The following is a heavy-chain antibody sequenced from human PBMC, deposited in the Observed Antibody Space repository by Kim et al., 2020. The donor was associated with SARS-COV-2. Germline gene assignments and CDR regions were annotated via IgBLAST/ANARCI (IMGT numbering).Heavy chain of an antibody. J-gene: IGHJ4*02. CDR3: ASDVDITGTTNFVY. D-gene: IGHD1-7*01. CDR1: GFTFSSYC. V-gene: IGHV3-7*01. Sequence: GGSLRLSCAASGFTFSSYCMSWVRQAPGKGLEWVANIKQDGSLKYYVDSVKGRFTISRDNAKNTLYLQMSSLRAEDTAVYYCASDVDITGTTNFVYWGQGTLVTVSA. CDR2: IKQDGSLK.